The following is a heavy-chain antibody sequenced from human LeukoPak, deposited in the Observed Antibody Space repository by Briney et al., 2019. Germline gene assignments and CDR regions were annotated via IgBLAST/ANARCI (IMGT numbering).Heavy chain of an antibody. V-gene: IGHV1-69*13. J-gene: IGHJ4*02. Sequence: SVKVSCKASGGTFSSLTINWVRQAPGQGLEWMRGIIPIFGRANYAQKFQGRVTITADGSTSTAYMELSSLRSEDTAVYYCADLVYCSSSSCYEPFNQTWGQGTLATVSP. CDR3: ADLVYCSSSSCYEPFNQT. CDR2: IIPIFGRA. D-gene: IGHD2-2*01. CDR1: GGTFSSLT.